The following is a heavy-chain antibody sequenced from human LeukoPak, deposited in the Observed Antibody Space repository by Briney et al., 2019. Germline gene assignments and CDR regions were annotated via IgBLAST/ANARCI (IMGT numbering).Heavy chain of an antibody. Sequence: SETLSLTCTVSGAPVNSGTYSWTWIRQPAGKGLEWIGLIYTTGKTIFSSSLTSRLSMSLDKSKNQFSLKLDSVTAADTAFYYCARHPIAVAGQHFDYWGQGTLVTVSS. D-gene: IGHD6-19*01. J-gene: IGHJ4*02. V-gene: IGHV4-61*02. CDR1: GAPVNSGTYS. CDR2: IYTTGKT. CDR3: ARHPIAVAGQHFDY.